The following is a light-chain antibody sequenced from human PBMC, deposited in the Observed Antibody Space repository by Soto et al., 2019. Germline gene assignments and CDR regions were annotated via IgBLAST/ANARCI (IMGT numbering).Light chain of an antibody. CDR1: STVDSIY. CDR3: QQRADWPIT. V-gene: IGKV3D-20*02. Sequence: ETVLTQSPGTLSLSPGERASLSCRASSTVDSIYLAWYQQKPGQAPRLLIYGASNRATGIPDRFSGSGSGTDFTLTISSLEPDDFAVYYCQQRADWPITFGQGTRLEIK. J-gene: IGKJ5*01. CDR2: GAS.